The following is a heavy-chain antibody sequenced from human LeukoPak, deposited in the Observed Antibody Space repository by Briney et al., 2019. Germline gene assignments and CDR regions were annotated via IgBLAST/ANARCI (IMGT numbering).Heavy chain of an antibody. J-gene: IGHJ4*02. CDR2: INSIGSTI. V-gene: IGHV3-48*03. CDR1: GFTFSSYE. Sequence: GGSLRLSCAASGFTFSSYEMAWARQAPGKGPEWVSHINSIGSTIYYADSVKGRFTISRDNARNSLYLQMDSLRAEDTAVYYCARDPNDYGDPYFDYWGQGTLVTVSS. D-gene: IGHD4-17*01. CDR3: ARDPNDYGDPYFDY.